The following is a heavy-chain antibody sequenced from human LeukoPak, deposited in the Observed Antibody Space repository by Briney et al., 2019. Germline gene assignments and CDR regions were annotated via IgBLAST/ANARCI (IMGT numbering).Heavy chain of an antibody. CDR1: GFTFSSYS. V-gene: IGHV3-48*01. CDR2: ISSSSSTI. CDR3: VTSWNRQQRDY. Sequence: GGSLRLSCAASGFTFSSYSMNWVRQAPGKGLEWVSYISSSSSTIYYADSVKGRFTISRDNAKNSLYLQMDTVTAEDTAVYYCVTSWNRQQRDYWGQGILVTVSS. D-gene: IGHD1-1*01. J-gene: IGHJ4*02.